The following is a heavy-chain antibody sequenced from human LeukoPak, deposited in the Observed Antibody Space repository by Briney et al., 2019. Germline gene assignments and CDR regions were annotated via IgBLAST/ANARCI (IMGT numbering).Heavy chain of an antibody. CDR1: ANSITNYW. CDR2: IYPGDSDT. V-gene: IGHV5-51*01. Sequence: GESLKISCKGPANSITNYWVAWVRQMPGKGLELMGIIYPGDSDTRYSPSCQGQVTISADKSITTAYLQWSRLKASDTAMYYCARHVRGSYPDYWGQGTLVTVSS. J-gene: IGHJ4*02. D-gene: IGHD1-26*01. CDR3: ARHVRGSYPDY.